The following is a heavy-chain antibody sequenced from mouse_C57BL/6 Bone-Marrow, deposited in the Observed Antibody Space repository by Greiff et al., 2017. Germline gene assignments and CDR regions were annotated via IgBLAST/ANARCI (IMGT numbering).Heavy chain of an antibody. D-gene: IGHD1-1*01. Sequence: EVMLVESGGGLVQPKGSLKLSCAASGFTFNTYAMHWVRQAPGKGLEWVARIRSKSSNYATYYADSVKDRFTISRDDSQSMLYLQMNNLKTEDTAMYYCVREKFNYYGSSFDYWGQGTTLTVSS. CDR2: IRSKSSNYAT. V-gene: IGHV10-3*01. CDR1: GFTFNTYA. CDR3: VREKFNYYGSSFDY. J-gene: IGHJ2*01.